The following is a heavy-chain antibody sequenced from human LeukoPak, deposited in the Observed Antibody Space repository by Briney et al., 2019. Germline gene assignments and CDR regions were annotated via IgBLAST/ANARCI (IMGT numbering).Heavy chain of an antibody. V-gene: IGHV1-2*02. D-gene: IGHD2-15*01. CDR1: GYTFTGYY. J-gene: IGHJ4*02. CDR2: INPNSGGT. Sequence: ASVKVSCKASGYTFTGYYMHWVRQAPGQGLEWMGWINPNSGGTKYAQKFQGRVTMTSDASISTAYMELSSLGSDDTAVYYCAGRQDQHLLYYFDYWGQGALVTVSS. CDR3: AGRQDQHLLYYFDY.